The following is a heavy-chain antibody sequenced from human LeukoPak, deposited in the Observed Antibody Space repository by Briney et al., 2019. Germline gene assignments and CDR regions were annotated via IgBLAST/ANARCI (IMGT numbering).Heavy chain of an antibody. CDR2: INHSGST. CDR1: GGFFSGYY. CDR3: ASGAIFGY. D-gene: IGHD2-2*01. J-gene: IGHJ4*02. Sequence: SETLSLTCAVHGGFFSGYYWSWIRQPPGKGLEWIGEINHSGSTNYNPSLKSRVTISVDTSKNQFSLKLSSVTAADTAVYYCASGAIFGYWGQGTLVTVSS. V-gene: IGHV4-34*01.